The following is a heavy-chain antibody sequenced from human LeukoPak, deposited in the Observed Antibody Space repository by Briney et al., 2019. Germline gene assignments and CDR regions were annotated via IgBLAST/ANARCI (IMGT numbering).Heavy chain of an antibody. V-gene: IGHV3-23*01. D-gene: IGHD3-10*01. CDR3: AKDIGSYYDY. Sequence: GGTLRLSCAAYGFTFSSYGMSWVRQAPGKGLEWVSAISGSGGSTYYADSVKGRFTISRDNSKNTLYLEMNSLRAEDTAVYYCAKDIGSYYDYWGQGILVTVSS. CDR2: ISGSGGST. J-gene: IGHJ4*02. CDR1: GFTFSSYG.